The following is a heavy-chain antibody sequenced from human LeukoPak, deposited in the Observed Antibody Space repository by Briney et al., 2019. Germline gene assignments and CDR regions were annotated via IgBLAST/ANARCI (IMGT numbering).Heavy chain of an antibody. CDR2: IRSKTNNYAT. Sequence: GGSLKLSRAASGFTFSGSDIHWVRQASGKGLECVGHIRSKTNNYATADAASVKGRFTFSRDDSKNTAYIQMNSLKTEDTAVYYCTRHNYDRSGYGAFDIWGQGTMVTVSS. V-gene: IGHV3-73*01. CDR3: TRHNYDRSGYGAFDI. CDR1: GFTFSGSD. D-gene: IGHD3-22*01. J-gene: IGHJ3*02.